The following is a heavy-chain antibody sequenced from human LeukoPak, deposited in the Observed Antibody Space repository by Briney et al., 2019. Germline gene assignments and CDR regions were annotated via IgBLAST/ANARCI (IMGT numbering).Heavy chain of an antibody. CDR2: INHSGST. CDR1: GGSFSGYY. D-gene: IGHD2-15*01. J-gene: IGHJ6*02. Sequence: PSETLSLTCAVYGGSFSGYYWSWIRQPPGKGLEWIGEINHSGSTNYNPSLKSRVTISVDTSKNQFSLKLSSVTAADTAVCYCARGPVVVVSTYTYYYGMDVWGQGTTVTVSS. CDR3: ARGPVVVVSTYTYYYGMDV. V-gene: IGHV4-34*01.